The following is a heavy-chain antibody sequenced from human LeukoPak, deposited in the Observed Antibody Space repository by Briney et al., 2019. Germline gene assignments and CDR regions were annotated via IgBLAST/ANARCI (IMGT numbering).Heavy chain of an antibody. V-gene: IGHV4-34*01. J-gene: IGHJ4*02. CDR1: GGSFSGYY. Sequence: SETLSLTCAVYGGSFSGYYWSWIRQPPGKELEWIGEINHSGSTNYNPSLKSRVTISVDTSKNQFSLKLSSVTAADTAVYYCARDFVGAGTAGATSGYWGQGTLVTVSS. CDR2: INHSGST. CDR3: ARDFVGAGTAGATSGY. D-gene: IGHD1-26*01.